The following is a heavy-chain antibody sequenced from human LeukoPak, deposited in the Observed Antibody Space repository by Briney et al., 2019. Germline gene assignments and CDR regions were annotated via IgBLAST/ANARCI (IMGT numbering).Heavy chain of an antibody. D-gene: IGHD3-10*01. CDR2: IRYDGSNK. CDR3: AKDSEAYGSGSYSSTLDY. Sequence: GGSLRLSCATSGFTFSSFSMNWVRQAPGKGLEWVAFIRYDGSNKYYADSVKGRFTISRDNSKNTLYLQMNSLRAEDTAVYYCAKDSEAYGSGSYSSTLDYWGQGTLVTVSS. J-gene: IGHJ4*02. CDR1: GFTFSSFS. V-gene: IGHV3-30*02.